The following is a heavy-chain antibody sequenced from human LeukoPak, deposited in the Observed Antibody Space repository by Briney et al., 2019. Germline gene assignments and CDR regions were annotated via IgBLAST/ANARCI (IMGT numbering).Heavy chain of an antibody. Sequence: SETLSLTCTVSCGSISSSSYYWGWIRQPPGKGLEWIGSIYYSGSTYYNPSLKSRVTISVDTSKNQFSLKLSSVTAADTAVYYCARQAEDYDFWSAYYTGRDYFDYWGQGTLVTVSS. CDR1: CGSISSSSYY. CDR3: ARQAEDYDFWSAYYTGRDYFDY. J-gene: IGHJ4*02. D-gene: IGHD3-3*01. CDR2: IYYSGST. V-gene: IGHV4-39*01.